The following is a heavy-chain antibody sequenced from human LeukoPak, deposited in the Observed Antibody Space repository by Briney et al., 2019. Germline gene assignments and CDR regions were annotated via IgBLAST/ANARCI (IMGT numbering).Heavy chain of an antibody. J-gene: IGHJ4*02. V-gene: IGHV1-8*01. CDR1: GYTFTSYD. Sequence: ASVKVSCQASGYTFTSYDINWVRLATGQGLAWMGWMNPNSGNTAYAQKFQDRVIITRNTSISTAYMELSSLRSEDTAVYYCARGSGAITLVRGVSLGYWGQGTLVTVSS. D-gene: IGHD3-10*01. CDR3: ARGSGAITLVRGVSLGY. CDR2: MNPNSGNT.